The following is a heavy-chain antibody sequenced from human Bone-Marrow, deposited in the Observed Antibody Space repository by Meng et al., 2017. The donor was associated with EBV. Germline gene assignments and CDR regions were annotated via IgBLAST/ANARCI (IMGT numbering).Heavy chain of an antibody. CDR3: AVDLRMTTDMP. J-gene: IGHJ5*02. CDR1: VDTLTTYL. CDR2: IITFLGTT. D-gene: IGHD4-11*01. V-gene: IGHV1-69*06. Sequence: EEVGKLVSWLRVYCKVSVDTLTTYLINWVRQPTGRGLEWMGGIITFLGTTKYEQRLQDRVTITADKSTTTSYMEMGGLSSQDTAIYYCAVDLRMTTDMPWGQGTLVTVSS.